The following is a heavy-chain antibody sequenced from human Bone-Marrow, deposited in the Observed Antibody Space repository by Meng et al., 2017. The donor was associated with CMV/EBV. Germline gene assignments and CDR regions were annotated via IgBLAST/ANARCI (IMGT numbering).Heavy chain of an antibody. Sequence: ASVKVSCKASGYTFTGYYMHWVRQAPGQGLEWMGWINPNSGGTNYAQKFQGRVTMTRDTSISTAYMELSSLRSEDTAVYYCARTPQWAYCSGGSCFSNWFDPWGQGTLVTVSS. V-gene: IGHV1-2*02. D-gene: IGHD2-15*01. J-gene: IGHJ5*02. CDR3: ARTPQWAYCSGGSCFSNWFDP. CDR1: GYTFTGYY. CDR2: INPNSGGT.